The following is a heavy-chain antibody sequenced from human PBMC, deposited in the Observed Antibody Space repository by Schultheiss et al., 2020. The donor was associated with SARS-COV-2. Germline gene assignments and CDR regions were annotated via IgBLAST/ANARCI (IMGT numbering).Heavy chain of an antibody. D-gene: IGHD3-22*01. CDR3: ARPRAEYYDSSGYYHYWYFDL. CDR1: GFSLSNARMC. Sequence: SGPTLVKPTQTLTLTCTVSGFSLSNARMCVSWIRQPPGKALEWLALIDWDDDKYYSTSLKTRLTISKDTSKSQVVLTMTNMDPVDTATYYCARPRAEYYDSSGYYHYWYFDLWGRGTLVTVSS. V-gene: IGHV2-70*12. J-gene: IGHJ2*01. CDR2: IDWDDDK.